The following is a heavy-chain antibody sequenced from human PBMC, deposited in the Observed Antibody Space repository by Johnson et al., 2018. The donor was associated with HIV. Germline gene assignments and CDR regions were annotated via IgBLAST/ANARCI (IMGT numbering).Heavy chain of an antibody. V-gene: IGHV3-30-3*01. J-gene: IGHJ3*02. D-gene: IGHD3-10*01. Sequence: QVQLVESGGGVVQPGKSLRLFCAVSGFTFSTYTMHWVRQAPGRGLEWVAVISYDGSNKYYADSVKGRFTISRDNSKNTLYLQMNSLRAEDTAVYYCAVYYYGSGSRNDAFDIWGQGTMVTVSS. CDR2: ISYDGSNK. CDR1: GFTFSTYT. CDR3: AVYYYGSGSRNDAFDI.